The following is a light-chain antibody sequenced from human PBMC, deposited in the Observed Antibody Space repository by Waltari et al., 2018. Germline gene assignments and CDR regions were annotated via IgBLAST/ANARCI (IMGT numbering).Light chain of an antibody. CDR1: SSDIGGYHY. J-gene: IGLJ2*01. Sequence: QSALTQPASVSGSPGQSITISCTGTSSDIGGYHYVPWYQQHPGKAPKLMIYDVARWPSGVSNRFSGSKSGNTASLTISGLQAEDEADYYCTSYTTTKTVVFGGGTKVTVL. CDR2: DVA. CDR3: TSYTTTKTVV. V-gene: IGLV2-14*01.